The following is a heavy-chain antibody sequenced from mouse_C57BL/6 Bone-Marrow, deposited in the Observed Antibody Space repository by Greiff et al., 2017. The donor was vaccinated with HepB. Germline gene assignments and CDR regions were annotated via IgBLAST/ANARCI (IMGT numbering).Heavy chain of an antibody. Sequence: EVHLVESGGGLVQPGGSLKLSCAASGFTFSDYYMYWVRQTPEKRLEWVAYISNGGGSTYYPDTVKGRFTISRDNAKNTLYLQMSRLKSEDTAMYYCARGITTVVDYYAMDYWGQGTSVTVSS. D-gene: IGHD1-1*01. CDR2: ISNGGGST. CDR1: GFTFSDYY. J-gene: IGHJ4*01. V-gene: IGHV5-12*01. CDR3: ARGITTVVDYYAMDY.